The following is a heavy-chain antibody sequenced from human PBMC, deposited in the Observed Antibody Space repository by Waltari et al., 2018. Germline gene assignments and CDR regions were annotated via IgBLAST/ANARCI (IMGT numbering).Heavy chain of an antibody. V-gene: IGHV4-38-2*02. CDR1: GYSISSGYY. D-gene: IGHD3-16*02. Sequence: QVQLQESGPGLVKPSETLSLTCTVSGYSISSGYYWGWIRQPPGKGLEWIGSIYHSGSTYYNPSLKSRVTISVDTSKNQFSLKLSSVTAADTAVYYCAREDYIWGSYRTFDYWGQGTLVTVSS. CDR2: IYHSGST. CDR3: AREDYIWGSYRTFDY. J-gene: IGHJ4*02.